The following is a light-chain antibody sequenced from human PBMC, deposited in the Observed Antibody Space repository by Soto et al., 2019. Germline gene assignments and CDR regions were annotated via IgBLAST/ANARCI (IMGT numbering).Light chain of an antibody. CDR1: LVISSW. CDR3: QQANSFPPIT. J-gene: IGKJ5*01. CDR2: AAS. Sequence: DIQMTQSPSSVSASVGDRVTITCRASLVISSWLPWYQQKPGKAPKLLIFAASSLKSGVTSRFSSRRSGTDFTLTIRSLQPEDIATYYCQQANSFPPITFGQETRMEIK. V-gene: IGKV1D-12*01.